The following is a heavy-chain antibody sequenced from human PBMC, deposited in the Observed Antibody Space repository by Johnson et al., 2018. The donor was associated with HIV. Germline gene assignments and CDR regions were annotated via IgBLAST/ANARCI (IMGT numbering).Heavy chain of an antibody. CDR3: TRGSFTDDAFDV. CDR2: ISWYSGSI. Sequence: VQLVESGGDFIKPGGSLRLSCAASGFTFSNAWMSWVRQAPGKGLEWGSRISWYSGSIGYADSVKGRFTISRDNAKNSLYLQMNSLRAEDTAVYYCTRGSFTDDAFDVWGLGTMVTVSS. V-gene: IGHV3-69-1*01. D-gene: IGHD1-26*01. CDR1: GFTFSNAW. J-gene: IGHJ3*01.